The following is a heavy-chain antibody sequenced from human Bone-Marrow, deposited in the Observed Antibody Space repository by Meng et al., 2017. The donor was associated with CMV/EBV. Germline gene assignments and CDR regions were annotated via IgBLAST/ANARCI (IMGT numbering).Heavy chain of an antibody. Sequence: GESLKISCAASGFTFSSYSMNWVHQAPGKGLEWVSSISSSGSTIYYADSVKGRFTISRDNAKNSLYLQMNSLRAEDTAVYYCARLKYCSSTSCYRPKGYYYYYGMDVWGQGTTVTGYS. CDR3: ARLKYCSSTSCYRPKGYYYYYGMDV. CDR1: GFTFSSYS. CDR2: ISSSGSTI. V-gene: IGHV3-21*04. D-gene: IGHD2-2*01. J-gene: IGHJ6*01.